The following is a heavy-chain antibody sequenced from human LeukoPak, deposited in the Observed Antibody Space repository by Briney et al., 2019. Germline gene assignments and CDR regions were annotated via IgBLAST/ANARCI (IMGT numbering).Heavy chain of an antibody. Sequence: SETLSLTCTVSGYSISSGYYWGWIRQPPGKGLEWIGSIYHSGSTYYNPSLKSRVTISVDTSKNQFSLKLSSVTAADTAVYYSARDKVGATDEPTYFDYWGQGTLVTVSS. D-gene: IGHD1-26*01. J-gene: IGHJ4*02. CDR2: IYHSGST. V-gene: IGHV4-38-2*02. CDR3: ARDKVGATDEPTYFDY. CDR1: GYSISSGYY.